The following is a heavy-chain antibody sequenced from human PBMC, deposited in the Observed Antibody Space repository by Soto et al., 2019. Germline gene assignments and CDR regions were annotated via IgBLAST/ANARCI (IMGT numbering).Heavy chain of an antibody. CDR3: ARDKYVEWSLGATSYYGMDV. D-gene: IGHD1-26*01. Sequence: KEIWASVKVSCKASGYTFTSYGISWVRQAPGQGLEWMGWISAYNGNTNYAQKLQGRVTMTTDTSTSTAYMELRSLRSDDTAVYYCARDKYVEWSLGATSYYGMDVWGQGTTVTVSS. J-gene: IGHJ6*02. CDR2: ISAYNGNT. CDR1: GYTFTSYG. V-gene: IGHV1-18*01.